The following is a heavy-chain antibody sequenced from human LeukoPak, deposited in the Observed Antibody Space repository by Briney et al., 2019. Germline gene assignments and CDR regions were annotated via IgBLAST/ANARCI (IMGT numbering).Heavy chain of an antibody. CDR3: AREDYIDAFDI. V-gene: IGHV3-7*04. J-gene: IGHJ3*02. Sequence: GGSLRLSCAASGXTFSSYWMSWVRQAPGKGLEWVANIKQDGSEKYYVDSVKGRFTISRDNAKNLLYLQMNSLRAEDTAVYYCAREDYIDAFDIWGQGTMVTVSS. CDR1: GXTFSSYW. D-gene: IGHD4-11*01. CDR2: IKQDGSEK.